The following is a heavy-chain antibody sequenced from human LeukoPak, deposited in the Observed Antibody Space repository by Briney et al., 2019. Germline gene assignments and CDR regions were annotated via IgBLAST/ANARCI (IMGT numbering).Heavy chain of an antibody. CDR1: GGSISSYY. CDR3: AKGESVLMVYATDY. Sequence: SETLSLTCTVSGGSISSYYWSWIRQPPGKGLEWIGYIYYSGSTNYNPSLKSRVTISVDTSKNQFSLKLSSVTAADTAVYYCAKGESVLMVYATDYWGQGTLVTVSS. CDR2: IYYSGST. J-gene: IGHJ4*02. D-gene: IGHD2-8*01. V-gene: IGHV4-59*01.